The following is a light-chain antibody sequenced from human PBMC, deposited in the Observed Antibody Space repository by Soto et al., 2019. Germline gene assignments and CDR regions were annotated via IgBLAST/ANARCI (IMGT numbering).Light chain of an antibody. Sequence: DLQMTQSPSTLSGSVGDRVTITCRASQTISSWLAWYQQKPGKAPKLLIYKASTLKSGVPSRFSGSGSGTEFTLTISSLQPDDFATYYCQQYNSYWTFGQGTKVDVK. CDR2: KAS. J-gene: IGKJ1*01. CDR3: QQYNSYWT. V-gene: IGKV1-5*03. CDR1: QTISSW.